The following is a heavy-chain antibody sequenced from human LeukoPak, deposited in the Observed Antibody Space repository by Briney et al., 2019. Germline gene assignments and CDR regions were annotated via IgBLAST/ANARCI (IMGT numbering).Heavy chain of an antibody. Sequence: GESLKISCKGSGYSFTSYWIGWVRHMPGKGLEWMGIIYPGDADTRYSPSLQGQVTISADKSISTAYLQWSSLKASDTAMYYCASLPSGYYFDYWGQGTLVTVSS. D-gene: IGHD3-10*01. J-gene: IGHJ4*02. CDR3: ASLPSGYYFDY. V-gene: IGHV5-51*01. CDR2: IYPGDADT. CDR1: GYSFTSYW.